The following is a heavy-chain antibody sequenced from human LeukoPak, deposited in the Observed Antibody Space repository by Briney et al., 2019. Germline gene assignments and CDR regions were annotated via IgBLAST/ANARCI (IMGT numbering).Heavy chain of an antibody. J-gene: IGHJ4*02. Sequence: GGSLRLSCAASGFTFSSYGMHWVRQAPGKGLEWVAVISYDGSNKYYADSVKGRFTISRDNSKNTLYLQMNSLRAEDTAVYYCAKAVSIYGVQTGEFDYWGQGTLVTVSS. CDR1: GFTFSSYG. D-gene: IGHD5/OR15-5a*01. CDR2: ISYDGSNK. V-gene: IGHV3-30*18. CDR3: AKAVSIYGVQTGEFDY.